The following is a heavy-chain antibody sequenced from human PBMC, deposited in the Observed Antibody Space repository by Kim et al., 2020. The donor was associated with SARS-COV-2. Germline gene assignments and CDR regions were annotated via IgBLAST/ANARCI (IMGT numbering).Heavy chain of an antibody. CDR2: INHSGST. V-gene: IGHV4-34*01. D-gene: IGHD3-22*01. J-gene: IGHJ4*01. CDR3: ASLTPPYYFFSDPIDY. CDR1: GGSFSGYY. Sequence: SETLSLTCAVYGGSFSGYYWSWIRQPPGKGLEWIGEINHSGSTNYNPSLKSRVTISVDTSKNQFSLKLSSVTAADTAVYYCASLTPPYYFFSDPIDY.